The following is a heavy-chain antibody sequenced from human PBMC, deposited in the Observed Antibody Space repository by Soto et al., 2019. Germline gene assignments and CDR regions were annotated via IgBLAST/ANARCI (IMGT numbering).Heavy chain of an antibody. CDR2: IYPGDSDT. CDR1: EYSFTSYS. Sequence: PGESLKISCKGSEYSFTSYSIGWVRQMPGKGLEWMGIIYPGDSDTRYSPSFQGQVTISADKSISTAYLQWSSLKASDTAMYYCARHSCDTAMVLYYYGMDVWGQGTTVTVS. CDR3: ARHSCDTAMVLYYYGMDV. D-gene: IGHD5-18*01. V-gene: IGHV5-51*01. J-gene: IGHJ6*02.